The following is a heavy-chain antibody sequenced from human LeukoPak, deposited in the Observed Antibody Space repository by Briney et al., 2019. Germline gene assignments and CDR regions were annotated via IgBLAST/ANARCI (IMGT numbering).Heavy chain of an antibody. CDR2: FSSGSTYI. V-gene: IGHV3-21*01. CDR3: ARDSGDRLRSYDWLQQESYYFDY. CDR1: GFTFSSYA. J-gene: IGHJ4*02. Sequence: KTGGSLRLSCAASGFTFSSYAMRWVRQAPGKGLEGVSSFSSGSTYIYYADSVKGRFTISRDNAKNSLYLQMNSLRAEDTAVYYCARDSGDRLRSYDWLQQESYYFDYWGQGTLVTVSS. D-gene: IGHD3-9*01.